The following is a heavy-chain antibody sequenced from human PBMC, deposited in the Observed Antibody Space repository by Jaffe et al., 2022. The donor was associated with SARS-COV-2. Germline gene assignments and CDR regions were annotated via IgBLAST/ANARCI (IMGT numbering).Heavy chain of an antibody. J-gene: IGHJ4*02. V-gene: IGHV4-4*02. Sequence: QVQLQESGPGLVKSSGTLSLTCAVSGGAINSDNWWSWVRQSPGKGLEWIGEVFHFGNTNYNPSLKSRVSISVDGSKNQFSLHLTSVTAADSALYYCARSLALAAPGTYGVRAFDSWGQGTLVTVSS. CDR3: ARSLALAAPGTYGVRAFDS. CDR2: VFHFGNT. CDR1: GGAINSDNW. D-gene: IGHD6-13*01.